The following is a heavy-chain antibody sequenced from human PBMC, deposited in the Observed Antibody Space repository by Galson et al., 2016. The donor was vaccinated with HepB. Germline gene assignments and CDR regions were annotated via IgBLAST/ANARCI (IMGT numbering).Heavy chain of an antibody. J-gene: IGHJ5*01. V-gene: IGHV3-33*01. Sequence: SLRISCAASGFSFSGHGMHWLRQAPGKGLEWVAAIWHDGTNENYAASVKGRFSISRDNSKSMLYLQMDSLRVEDIAVYYCARVRSSSWFDSWGQGTLVTVS. CDR2: IWHDGTNE. CDR1: GFSFSGHG. D-gene: IGHD6-13*01. CDR3: ARVRSSSWFDS.